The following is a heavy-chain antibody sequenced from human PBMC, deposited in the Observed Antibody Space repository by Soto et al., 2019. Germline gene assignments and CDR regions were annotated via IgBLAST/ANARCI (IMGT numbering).Heavy chain of an antibody. D-gene: IGHD1-1*01. CDR1: GDSIRGYHYY. Sequence: PSETLSLTCSVSGDSIRGYHYYWGWIRQAPGKGLEWVGSVYFSGGDSHYHPSLNRRSTLSVVSSYNQFFLWGNFLSAPATAVYFCAYGSSSPWIDKWGQGTWVTV. J-gene: IGHJ1*01. CDR2: VYFSGGDS. V-gene: IGHV4-39*01. CDR3: AYGSSSPWIDK.